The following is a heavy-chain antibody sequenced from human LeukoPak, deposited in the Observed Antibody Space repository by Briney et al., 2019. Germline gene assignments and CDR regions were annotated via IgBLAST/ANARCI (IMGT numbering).Heavy chain of an antibody. D-gene: IGHD3-22*01. V-gene: IGHV1-2*02. CDR3: ARDNGRGYYFYWYFDL. CDR1: GYTFTGYY. Sequence: WASVKVSCKASGYTFTGYYIHWVRQAPGQGLEWMGWINPNSGGTNYAQNFQGRVTMTRDTSISTAYMELSRLRSDDTAVYYCARDNGRGYYFYWYFDLWGRGTLVTVSS. J-gene: IGHJ2*01. CDR2: INPNSGGT.